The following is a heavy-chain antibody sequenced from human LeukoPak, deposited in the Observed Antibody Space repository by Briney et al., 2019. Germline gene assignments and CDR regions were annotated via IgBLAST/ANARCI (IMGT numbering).Heavy chain of an antibody. CDR2: IYYSGST. Sequence: SETLSLTCTVSGGSISSSSYYWGWIRQPPGKGLEWIGSIYYSGSTYYNPSLKSRVTISVDTSKNQFSLKLSPVTAADTAVYYCARSPRAAAGAMDVWGQGTTVTVSS. CDR3: ARSPRAAAGAMDV. V-gene: IGHV4-39*01. D-gene: IGHD6-13*01. CDR1: GGSISSSSYY. J-gene: IGHJ6*02.